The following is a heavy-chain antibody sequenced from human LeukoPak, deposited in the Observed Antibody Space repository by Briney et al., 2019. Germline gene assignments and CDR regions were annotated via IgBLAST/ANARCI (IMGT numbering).Heavy chain of an antibody. J-gene: IGHJ4*02. V-gene: IGHV3-7*01. CDR3: ASEESSGFIFYFDY. CDR2: IKTDGSEK. D-gene: IGHD3-9*01. CDR1: GFTFSNYW. Sequence: GGSLRLSCEGSGFTFSNYWMSWVRQAPGKGLEWVANIKTDGSEKYYVDSVKGRFTISRDNAKNSLYLQMNSLRAEDTAVYYCASEESSGFIFYFDYWGEGTLVAVSS.